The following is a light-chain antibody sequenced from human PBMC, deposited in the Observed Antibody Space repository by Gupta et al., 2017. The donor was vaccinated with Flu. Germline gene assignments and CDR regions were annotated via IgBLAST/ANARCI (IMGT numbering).Light chain of an antibody. Sequence: QSALTQPTSVSGSPGQSITISCSGTSSDVGIYNYVSWYQQHPGIAPKLMIYEVSNRPSGVSNRFSGSKSGNTASLTISGLQAEDEADYHCSSYTSSNIVIFGGGTKLTVL. V-gene: IGLV2-14*01. CDR1: SSDVGIYNY. J-gene: IGLJ2*01. CDR3: SSYTSSNIVI. CDR2: EVS.